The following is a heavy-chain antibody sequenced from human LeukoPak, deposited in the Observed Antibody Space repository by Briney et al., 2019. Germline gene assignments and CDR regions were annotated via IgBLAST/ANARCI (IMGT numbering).Heavy chain of an antibody. CDR3: TGSIVVVPAATEIDY. CDR2: ISSSSSYI. Sequence: NPGGSLRLSCAASGFTFSSYSMNWVRQAPGKGLEWVSSISSSSSYIYYADSVKGRFTISRDNAKNSLYLQMNSLRAEDTAVYYCTGSIVVVPAATEIDYWGQGTLVTVSS. D-gene: IGHD2-2*01. V-gene: IGHV3-21*01. CDR1: GFTFSSYS. J-gene: IGHJ4*02.